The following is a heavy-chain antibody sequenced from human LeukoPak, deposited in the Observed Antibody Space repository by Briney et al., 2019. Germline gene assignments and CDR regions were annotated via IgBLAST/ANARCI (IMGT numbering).Heavy chain of an antibody. CDR2: ISSSSSYI. CDR1: GFTFSSYS. V-gene: IGHV3-21*01. Sequence: PGGSLRLSCAASGFTFSSYSMNWVRQAPGKGLEWVSSISSSSSYIYYADSVKGRFTISRNNAKNSLYLQMNSMRDEDTAVYYCARAVSGYYDFWSGYYDYWGQGTLVTVSS. D-gene: IGHD3-3*01. J-gene: IGHJ4*02. CDR3: ARAVSGYYDFWSGYYDY.